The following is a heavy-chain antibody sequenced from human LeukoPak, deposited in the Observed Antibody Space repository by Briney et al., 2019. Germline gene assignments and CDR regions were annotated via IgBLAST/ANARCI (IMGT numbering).Heavy chain of an antibody. CDR3: ARGVAAAGVGWFDP. CDR1: GGSISSYY. V-gene: IGHV4-59*01. D-gene: IGHD6-13*01. Sequence: SETLSLTCTVSGGSISSYYWSWIRQPPGKGLEWIGYIYYSGSTNYNPSLKSRVTISVDTSKNQFSLKLSSVTAADTAVHYCARGVAAAGVGWFDPWGQGTLVTVSS. J-gene: IGHJ5*02. CDR2: IYYSGST.